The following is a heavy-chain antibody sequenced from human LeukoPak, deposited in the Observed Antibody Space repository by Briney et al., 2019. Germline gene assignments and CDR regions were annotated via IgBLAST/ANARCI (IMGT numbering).Heavy chain of an antibody. V-gene: IGHV3-7*01. CDR3: TRRLDD. D-gene: IGHD3-16*01. J-gene: IGHJ4*02. CDR2: IKHDESEK. CDR1: GFSLNSDW. Sequence: GGSLRLSCAASGFSLNSDWMDWVRQAPGKGLEWVANIKHDESEKNYLDSVKGRFTISRDNAQNSLYLQMNGLRVEDTAVYYCTRRLDDWGQGTLVTVSS.